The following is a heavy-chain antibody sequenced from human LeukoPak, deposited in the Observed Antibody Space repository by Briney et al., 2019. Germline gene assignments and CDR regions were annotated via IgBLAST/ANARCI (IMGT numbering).Heavy chain of an antibody. CDR1: GYSFTNYD. CDR3: ARGLGTYWGKDFLNWFDP. V-gene: IGHV1-8*02. D-gene: IGHD7-27*01. CDR2: VNPNNGDA. Sequence: ASVKVSCKASGYSFTNYDINWVRQAAGQGLEWMGWVNPNNGDAGFSQKFQGRVTLTSNTSLTTAYMELTSLISEDTAVYYCARGLGTYWGKDFLNWFDPWGQGTLVTVSS. J-gene: IGHJ5*02.